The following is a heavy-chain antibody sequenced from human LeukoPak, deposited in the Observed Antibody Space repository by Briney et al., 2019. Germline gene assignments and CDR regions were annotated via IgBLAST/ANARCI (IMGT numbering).Heavy chain of an antibody. J-gene: IGHJ4*02. V-gene: IGHV5-51*01. D-gene: IGHD5-18*01. CDR1: GYSFTSYW. CDR2: IYPGDSDT. Sequence: GESLKTSCKGSGYSFTSYWIGWVRQVPGKGLEWMGIIYPGDSDTRYSPSFQGQVTISADKSISTAYLQWSSLKASDTAMYYCARSYSYGNGMFYYWGQGTLVTVSS. CDR3: ARSYSYGNGMFYY.